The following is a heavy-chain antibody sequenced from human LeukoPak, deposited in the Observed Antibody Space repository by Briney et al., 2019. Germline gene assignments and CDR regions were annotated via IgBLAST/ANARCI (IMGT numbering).Heavy chain of an antibody. CDR1: GASISSYY. D-gene: IGHD6-19*01. CDR2: IYYSGST. V-gene: IGHV4-59*01. CDR3: ARVAVAAREYFDY. J-gene: IGHJ4*02. Sequence: SETLTLTCTVSGASISSYYWSWIRQSPEKGLEWIGYIYYSGSTNYNPSLKSRVTISVDTSKNQFSLKLSSVTAADTAVYYCARVAVAAREYFDYWGQGTLVTVSS.